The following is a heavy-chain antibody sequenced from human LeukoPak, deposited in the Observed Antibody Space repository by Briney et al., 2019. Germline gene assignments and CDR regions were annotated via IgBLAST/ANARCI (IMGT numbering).Heavy chain of an antibody. CDR3: ARGGELRPLDY. V-gene: IGHV3-23*01. D-gene: IGHD1-26*01. Sequence: GGSLRLSCAASGFTFSSYAMSWVRQAPGRGLEWVSAISGSGGSTYYADSVKGRFTISRDNSKNTLYLQMNSLRAEDTAVYYCARGGELRPLDYWGQGTLVTVSS. CDR2: ISGSGGST. CDR1: GFTFSSYA. J-gene: IGHJ4*02.